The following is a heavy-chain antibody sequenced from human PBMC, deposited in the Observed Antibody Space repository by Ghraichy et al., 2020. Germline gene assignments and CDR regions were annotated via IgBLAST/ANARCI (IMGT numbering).Heavy chain of an antibody. CDR1: KYTFNNYNYW. CDR3: ARHGYPTSSTRWEWFDP. CDR2: IYPSDSDA. Sequence: GESLNISCQDSKYTFNNYNYWITWVRQKPGKGLEWIGIIYPSDSDARYSPSFQGQVTISADKSINTVYLQWGSLKASDTAIYYCARHGYPTSSTRWEWFDPWGQGTLVTVSS. J-gene: IGHJ5*02. V-gene: IGHV5-51*01. D-gene: IGHD3-22*01.